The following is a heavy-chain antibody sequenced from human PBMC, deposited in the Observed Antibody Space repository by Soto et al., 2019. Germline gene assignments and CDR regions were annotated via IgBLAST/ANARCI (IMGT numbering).Heavy chain of an antibody. D-gene: IGHD5-18*01. CDR2: INPDTGDT. V-gene: IGHV1-2*02. CDR1: GFTFTGYY. CDR3: ARGPQLWLPPSDY. Sequence: ASVKVSCKTSGFTFTGYYIHWVRQAPGQGLEWMGWINPDTGDTKYAQRFQGRVALSSDTSINTAYMDLSRLRPDDTAVFYCARGPQLWLPPSDYWGQGTLVTVSS. J-gene: IGHJ4*02.